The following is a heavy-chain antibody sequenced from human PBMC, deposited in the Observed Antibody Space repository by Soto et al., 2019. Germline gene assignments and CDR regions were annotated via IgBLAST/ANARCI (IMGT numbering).Heavy chain of an antibody. J-gene: IGHJ5*02. V-gene: IGHV4-39*01. CDR3: AGQTFTIAAASSGRSNWFDP. CDR1: GGSITSSSHF. D-gene: IGHD6-25*01. CDR2: IYFTGNT. Sequence: SETLSLTCTVSGGSITSSSHFWGWVRQPPGKGLEWIGTIYFTGNTYYTPSLKSRLTMSIDTSKNEFSLRLNSVTAADTAVYYCAGQTFTIAAASSGRSNWFDPWGPGTLVTVSS.